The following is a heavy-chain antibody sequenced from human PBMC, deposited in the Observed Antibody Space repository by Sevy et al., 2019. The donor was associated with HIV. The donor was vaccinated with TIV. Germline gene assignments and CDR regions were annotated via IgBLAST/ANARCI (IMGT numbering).Heavy chain of an antibody. J-gene: IGHJ5*02. Sequence: AAVKVSCKVSGYTLTELSMHWVRQAPGKGLERKGGFDPEDGETIYAQKFQGRVTMTEDTSTDTAYMELSSLRSEDTAVYYCATLITFGGVIVIRNWFDPWGQGTLVTVSS. D-gene: IGHD3-16*02. CDR3: ATLITFGGVIVIRNWFDP. CDR1: GYTLTELS. V-gene: IGHV1-24*01. CDR2: FDPEDGET.